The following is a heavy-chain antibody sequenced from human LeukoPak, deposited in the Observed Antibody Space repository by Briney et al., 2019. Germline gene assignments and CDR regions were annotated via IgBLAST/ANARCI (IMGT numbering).Heavy chain of an antibody. CDR3: ARGLPRFYYYYMDV. CDR1: AGSISSYY. Sequence: SETLSLTCTVSAGSISSYYWSWIRQPPGKGLEWIGYIYFSGSTNSNPSLKSRVTISVDTSKNQFSLKLSSVTAADTAVYYCARGLPRFYYYYMDVWGKGTTVTVSS. V-gene: IGHV4-59*01. CDR2: IYFSGST. D-gene: IGHD5-12*01. J-gene: IGHJ6*03.